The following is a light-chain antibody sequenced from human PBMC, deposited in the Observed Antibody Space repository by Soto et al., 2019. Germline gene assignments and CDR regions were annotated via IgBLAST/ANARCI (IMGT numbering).Light chain of an antibody. Sequence: PGERATLSCRASQSVSSSYIAWYQQKPGQAPGLLIYAASSRATGIPDRFSGSGSGTDFTLTISRLEPEDFAVYYCLQYDTSPRTFGQGTKVEIK. CDR3: LQYDTSPRT. CDR2: AAS. J-gene: IGKJ1*01. V-gene: IGKV3-20*01. CDR1: QSVSSSY.